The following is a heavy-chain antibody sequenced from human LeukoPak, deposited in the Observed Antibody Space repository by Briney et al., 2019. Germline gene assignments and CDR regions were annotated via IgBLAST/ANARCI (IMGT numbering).Heavy chain of an antibody. CDR3: AREHSGSYYGENY. CDR1: GFTFDDYA. J-gene: IGHJ4*02. Sequence: GGSLRLSCAASGFTFDDYAMHWVRHAPGKGLEWVSGISWNSGSIGYADSVKGRFTISRDNAKNSLYLQMNSLRDEDTAVYYCAREHSGSYYGENYWGQGTLVTVSS. V-gene: IGHV3-9*01. D-gene: IGHD1-26*01. CDR2: ISWNSGSI.